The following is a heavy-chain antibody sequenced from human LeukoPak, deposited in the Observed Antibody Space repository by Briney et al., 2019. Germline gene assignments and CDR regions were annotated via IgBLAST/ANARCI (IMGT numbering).Heavy chain of an antibody. D-gene: IGHD2-2*01. V-gene: IGHV3-21*01. CDR2: ISSSSSYI. J-gene: IGHJ4*02. Sequence: GGSLRLSCAASGFTFSSYSMNWVRQAPGKGLEWVSSISSSSSYIYYADSVKGRFTISRDNAKNSLYLQMNSLRAEDTAVYYCASDCSSTSCYGRDYWGQGTLVTVSS. CDR1: GFTFSSYS. CDR3: ASDCSSTSCYGRDY.